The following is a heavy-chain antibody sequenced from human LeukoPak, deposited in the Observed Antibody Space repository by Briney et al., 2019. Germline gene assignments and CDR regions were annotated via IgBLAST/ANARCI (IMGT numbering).Heavy chain of an antibody. CDR1: GFTFSGYY. V-gene: IGHV3-72*01. D-gene: IGHD1-26*01. CDR3: ARESSGSYYY. CDR2: TKNKANSYIT. J-gene: IGHJ4*02. Sequence: GGSLRLTCAASGFTFSGYYMDWVRQAPGKGLEWVGRTKNKANSYITGYAASVKGRFTISRDDSENSVYLQMNSLKIEDTAVYYCARESSGSYYYRGQGNLVTVSS.